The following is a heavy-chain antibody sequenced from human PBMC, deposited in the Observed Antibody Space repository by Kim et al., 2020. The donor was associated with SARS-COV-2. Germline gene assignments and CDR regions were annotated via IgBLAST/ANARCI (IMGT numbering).Heavy chain of an antibody. J-gene: IGHJ4*02. Sequence: GGSLRLSCAASGFTFSSYGMHWVRQAPGKGLEWVAVISYDGSNKYYADSVKGRFTISRDNSKNTLYLQMNSLRAEDTAVYYCARAPLYCSSTSCLGGFDYWGQGTLVTVSS. CDR3: ARAPLYCSSTSCLGGFDY. V-gene: IGHV3-30*03. D-gene: IGHD2-2*01. CDR1: GFTFSSYG. CDR2: ISYDGSNK.